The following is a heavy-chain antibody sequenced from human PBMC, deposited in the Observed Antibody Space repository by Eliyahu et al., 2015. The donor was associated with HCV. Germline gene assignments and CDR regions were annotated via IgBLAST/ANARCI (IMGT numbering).Heavy chain of an antibody. Sequence: EVQLLESGGGLAQPGGSLXLSCAAXGFTFSSFAMTWVRQAPGKGLEWVSSISTAGGSTHYADPVKGRFTISRDNSKNTLDLQMNSLRVEDTAIYYCAKDGSGHLWGRGTLVTVSS. V-gene: IGHV3-23*01. CDR1: GFTFSSFA. CDR3: AKDGSGHL. D-gene: IGHD1-26*01. J-gene: IGHJ2*01. CDR2: ISTAGGST.